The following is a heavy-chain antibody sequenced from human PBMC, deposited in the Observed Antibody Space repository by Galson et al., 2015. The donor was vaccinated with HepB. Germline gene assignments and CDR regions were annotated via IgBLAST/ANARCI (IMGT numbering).Heavy chain of an antibody. Sequence: SVKVSCKASGYKFTSYGISRVRQAPGQGLEWMGWISAYNGNTNSAESHQGIFTMTRDTSTSTVYMELRSLKSDDTAVYYCARDGYTSMVLGSYSYYGLDVWGQGTTVTVSS. D-gene: IGHD5-18*01. CDR1: GYKFTSYG. CDR2: ISAYNGNT. V-gene: IGHV1-18*04. J-gene: IGHJ6*02. CDR3: ARDGYTSMVLGSYSYYGLDV.